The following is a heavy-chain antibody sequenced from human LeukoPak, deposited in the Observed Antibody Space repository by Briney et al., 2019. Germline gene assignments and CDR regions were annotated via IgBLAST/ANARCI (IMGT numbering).Heavy chain of an antibody. V-gene: IGHV3-74*01. CDR1: GFTFSSYW. D-gene: IGHD2-2*01. CDR2: TNPDGSST. Sequence: GGSLRLSCAASGFTFSSYWMHWVRQAPGKGLVWVSRTNPDGSSTSYADSVKGRFTISRDNAKNTLYLQMNSLRAEDTAVYYCARGAYCSSTSCSFDPWGQGTLVTVSS. CDR3: ARGAYCSSTSCSFDP. J-gene: IGHJ5*02.